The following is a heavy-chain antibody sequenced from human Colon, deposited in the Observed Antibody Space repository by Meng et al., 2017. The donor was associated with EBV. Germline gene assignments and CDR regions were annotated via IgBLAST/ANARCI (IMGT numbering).Heavy chain of an antibody. Sequence: QGQLQEAGPGLVKPSGTLPLTCGVSGVSISSNSRWTWVRQPPGKGLEWIGDIDDSGSTNYNPSLNSRISISLDKSKNHFSLKVNSVTAADTAVYYCARGKQDAWELLAYWGQGALVTASS. D-gene: IGHD1-26*01. CDR2: IDDSGST. J-gene: IGHJ4*02. CDR1: GVSISSNSR. CDR3: ARGKQDAWELLAY. V-gene: IGHV4-4*02.